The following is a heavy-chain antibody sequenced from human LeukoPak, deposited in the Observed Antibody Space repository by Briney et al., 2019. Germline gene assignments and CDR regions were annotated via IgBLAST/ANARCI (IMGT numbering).Heavy chain of an antibody. CDR2: MNPNSGNT. J-gene: IGHJ4*02. CDR1: GYTFTSYD. V-gene: IGHV1-8*03. D-gene: IGHD5-18*01. Sequence: VASVKVSRKASGYTFTSYDINWVRQATGQGLEWMGWMNPNSGNTGYAQKFQGRVTITRNTSISTAYMELSSLRSEDTAVYYCARAGGYSYGLDDWGQGTLVTVSS. CDR3: ARAGGYSYGLDD.